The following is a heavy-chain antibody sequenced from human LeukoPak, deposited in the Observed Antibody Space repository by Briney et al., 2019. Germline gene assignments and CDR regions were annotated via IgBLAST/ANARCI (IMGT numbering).Heavy chain of an antibody. CDR2: ISTSSSYI. CDR1: RFTFSSYG. V-gene: IGHV3-21*01. CDR3: AREVAAAGTFGPSYYYYYMDV. J-gene: IGHJ6*03. D-gene: IGHD6-13*01. Sequence: GGSLRLSCAASRFTFSSYGMNWVRQAPGKGLEWLSSISTSSSYIYYADSVKGRFTISRDNAKNSLYLQMNSLRAEDTAVYYCAREVAAAGTFGPSYYYYYMDVWGKGTTVTVSS.